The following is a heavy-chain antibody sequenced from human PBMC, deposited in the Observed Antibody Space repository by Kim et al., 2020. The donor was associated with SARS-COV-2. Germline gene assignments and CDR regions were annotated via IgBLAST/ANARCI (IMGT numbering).Heavy chain of an antibody. CDR3: ARGRDGYMAY. Sequence: ASVKVSCKGSGYTFSNHVMNWVRQAPGQGLEWMGWINTNTGNPTYAQGFTGRFVFSLDTSVSTAYLQISSLKADDTAVYYCARGRDGYMAYWGQGTLVTVSS. D-gene: IGHD5-12*01. V-gene: IGHV7-4-1*02. CDR1: GYTFSNHV. CDR2: INTNTGNP. J-gene: IGHJ4*02.